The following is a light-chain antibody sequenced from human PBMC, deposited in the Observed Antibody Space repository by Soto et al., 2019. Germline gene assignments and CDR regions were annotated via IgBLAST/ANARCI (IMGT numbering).Light chain of an antibody. J-gene: IGKJ1*01. CDR3: LQDYNYPWT. V-gene: IGKV1-6*01. Sequence: ATQMTQSPSSLSASVGDRVTISCRASQGISNYLAWYQQRPGKAPKLLIFGAATLQSGVPSRFSASGSGPDFTLTISSLQPEDFETYYCLQDYNYPWTFGQGTKVDIK. CDR1: QGISNY. CDR2: GAA.